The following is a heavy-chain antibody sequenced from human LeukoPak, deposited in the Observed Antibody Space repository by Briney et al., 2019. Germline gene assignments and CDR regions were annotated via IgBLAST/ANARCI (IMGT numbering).Heavy chain of an antibody. CDR3: AKPYSSGHDAFDI. J-gene: IGHJ3*02. D-gene: IGHD6-19*01. Sequence: PGGSLRLSCAASGLTFSSYAMSWVRQAPGKGLEWVSAISGSGGSTYYADSVKGRFTISRDNSKNTLYLQMNSLRAEDTAVYYCAKPYSSGHDAFDIWGQGTMVTVSS. CDR1: GLTFSSYA. V-gene: IGHV3-23*01. CDR2: ISGSGGST.